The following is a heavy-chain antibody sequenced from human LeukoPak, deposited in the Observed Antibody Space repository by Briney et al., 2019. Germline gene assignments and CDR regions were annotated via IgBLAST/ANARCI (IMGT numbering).Heavy chain of an antibody. Sequence: ASVKVSCKASGGTFSSYAISWVRQAPGQGLEWMGIINPSGGSTSYAQKFQGRVTMTRDTSTSTVYMELSSLRSEDTAVYYCARVGYCSSTSCFVPARYYYYYGMDVWGQGTTVTVSS. D-gene: IGHD2-2*01. CDR1: GGTFSSYA. CDR2: INPSGGST. V-gene: IGHV1-46*01. CDR3: ARVGYCSSTSCFVPARYYYYYGMDV. J-gene: IGHJ6*02.